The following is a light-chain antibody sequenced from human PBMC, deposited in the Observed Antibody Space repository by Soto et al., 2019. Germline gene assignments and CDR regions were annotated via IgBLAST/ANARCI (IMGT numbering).Light chain of an antibody. V-gene: IGKV3-11*01. CDR2: DAS. CDR3: QQAASFPIT. J-gene: IGKJ5*01. Sequence: EIVLTQSPATLSLSPGERATLSCRASQSVSSYLAWYQQKPGQAPRLLIYDASNRATGIPARFSGSGSGTDFTLTINGLQPEDFATYYCQQAASFPITFGQGTRLEIK. CDR1: QSVSSY.